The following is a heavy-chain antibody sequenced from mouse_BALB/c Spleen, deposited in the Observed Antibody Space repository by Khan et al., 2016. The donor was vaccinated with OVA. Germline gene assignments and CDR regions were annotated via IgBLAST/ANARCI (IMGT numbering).Heavy chain of an antibody. V-gene: IGHV5-6*01. CDR2: ISSGGSYT. J-gene: IGHJ4*01. D-gene: IGHD2-13*01. CDR3: ARRAGDYEGSAIDY. CDR1: GFTFSSYG. Sequence: EVQLVESGGDLVKPGGSLKLSCAASGFTFSSYGMSWVRQTPDKRLEWVATISSGGSYTYYPDSLKGRFTISRDNAKNTLYLQMSSLKSEDTAMYYCARRAGDYEGSAIDYWGQGTSVTVSS.